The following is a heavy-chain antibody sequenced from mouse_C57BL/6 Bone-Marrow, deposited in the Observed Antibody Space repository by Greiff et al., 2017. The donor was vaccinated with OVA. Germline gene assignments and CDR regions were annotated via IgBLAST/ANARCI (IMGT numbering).Heavy chain of an antibody. CDR1: GYTFTSYW. V-gene: IGHV1-64*01. D-gene: IGHD2-3*01. Sequence: QVQLQQSGAELVKPGASVKLSCKASGYTFTSYWMHWVKQRPGQGLEWIGMIHPNSGSTNYNEKFKSKATLTVDKSSSTAYMQLSSLTSEDSAVYYCARDGYYVKGAMDYWGQGTSVTVSS. CDR3: ARDGYYVKGAMDY. CDR2: IHPNSGST. J-gene: IGHJ4*01.